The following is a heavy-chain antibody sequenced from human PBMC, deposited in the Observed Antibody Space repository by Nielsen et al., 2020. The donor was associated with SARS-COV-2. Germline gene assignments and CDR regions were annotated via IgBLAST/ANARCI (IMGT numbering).Heavy chain of an antibody. D-gene: IGHD6-13*01. CDR3: ARHKPGIAAAGRIWAYNWFDP. Sequence: WIRQPPGKGLEWIGYIYYSGSTYYNPSLKSRVTISVDTSKNQFSLKLSSVTAADTAVYYCARHKPGIAAAGRIWAYNWFDPWGQGTLVTVSS. V-gene: IGHV4-30-4*01. CDR2: IYYSGST. J-gene: IGHJ5*02.